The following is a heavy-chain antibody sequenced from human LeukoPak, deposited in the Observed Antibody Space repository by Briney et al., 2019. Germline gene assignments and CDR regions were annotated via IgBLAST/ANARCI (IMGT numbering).Heavy chain of an antibody. D-gene: IGHD5-18*01. Sequence: GASVTVSYKASGYTFTTYYMHCVRQAPGQGLEWIGIINPSSGSTSYAQKFQGRVTMTRDTSTSTVYMELSSLRSEDTAVYYCARDADTAMGVQESNYFDYWGQGTLVTVSS. CDR3: ARDADTAMGVQESNYFDY. CDR2: INPSSGST. J-gene: IGHJ4*02. V-gene: IGHV1-46*01. CDR1: GYTFTTYY.